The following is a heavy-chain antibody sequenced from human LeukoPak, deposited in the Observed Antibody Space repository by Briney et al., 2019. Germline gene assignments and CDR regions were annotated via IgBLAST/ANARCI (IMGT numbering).Heavy chain of an antibody. CDR3: ARGAYSSGWHRVVY. D-gene: IGHD6-19*01. V-gene: IGHV1-2*02. CDR2: INPNSGGT. J-gene: IGHJ4*02. Sequence: GASVKVSCKASGYTFTGYYMHWVRQAPGQGLEWMGWINPNSGGTNYAQKFQGRVTMTRDTSISTAYMELSRLRSDDTAVYYCARGAYSSGWHRVVYWGQGTLVTVSS. CDR1: GYTFTGYY.